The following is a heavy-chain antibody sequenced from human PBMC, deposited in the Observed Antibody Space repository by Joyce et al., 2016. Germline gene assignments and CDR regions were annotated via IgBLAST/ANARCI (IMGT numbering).Heavy chain of an antibody. CDR1: GFTFSSYW. Sequence: EVQLVESGGGLVQPGGSLRLSCAASGFTFSSYWMSWVRQAPGKGLEWVANIKRDGSDKKYVDSVKGQFTISRDNAKNLLYLQMDSLRAEDTAVYYCARVSVDRVFATNYFDFWGQGTLATVSS. CDR3: ARVSVDRVFATNYFDF. D-gene: IGHD2-8*01. CDR2: IKRDGSDK. J-gene: IGHJ5*01. V-gene: IGHV3-7*03.